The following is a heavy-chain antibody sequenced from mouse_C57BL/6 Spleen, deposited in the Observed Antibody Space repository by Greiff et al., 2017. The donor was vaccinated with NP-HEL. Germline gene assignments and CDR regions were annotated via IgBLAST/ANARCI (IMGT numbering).Heavy chain of an antibody. J-gene: IGHJ4*01. D-gene: IGHD1-1*01. CDR1: GFTFSSYG. V-gene: IGHV5-6*01. CDR3: ASITTVRGMDY. Sequence: EVQRVESGGDLVKPGGSLKLSCAASGFTFSSYGMSWVRQTPDKRLEWVATISSGGSYTYYPDSVKGRFTISRDNAKNTLYLQMSSLKSEDTAMYYCASITTVRGMDYWGQGTSVTVSS. CDR2: ISSGGSYT.